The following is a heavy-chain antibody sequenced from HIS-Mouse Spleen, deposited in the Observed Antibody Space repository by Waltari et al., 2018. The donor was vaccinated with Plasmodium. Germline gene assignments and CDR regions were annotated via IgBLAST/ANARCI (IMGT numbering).Heavy chain of an antibody. D-gene: IGHD1-26*01. Sequence: QLQLQESGPGLVKPSETLSLTCPVSGGSLRSSTYYWGWVRQPPGKGLEWIGSIYYSGSTYYNPSLKSRVTISVDTSKNQFSLKLSSVTAADTAVYYCARRGGSYYYFDYWGQGTLVTVSS. CDR2: IYYSGST. CDR1: GGSLRSSTYY. J-gene: IGHJ4*02. V-gene: IGHV4-39*01. CDR3: ARRGGSYYYFDY.